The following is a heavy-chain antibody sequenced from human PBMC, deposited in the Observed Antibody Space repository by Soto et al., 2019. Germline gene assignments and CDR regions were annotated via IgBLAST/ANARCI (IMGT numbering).Heavy chain of an antibody. J-gene: IGHJ5*02. Sequence: GGSLRLSCAASGFTFSSYGMHWVRQAPGKGLEWVAVIWYDGSNKYYADSVKGRFTISRDNSKNTLYLQMNSLRAEDTAVYYCARDDGYCSSTSCRNNWFDPWGQGTLVPVSS. D-gene: IGHD2-2*01. CDR2: IWYDGSNK. CDR1: GFTFSSYG. CDR3: ARDDGYCSSTSCRNNWFDP. V-gene: IGHV3-33*01.